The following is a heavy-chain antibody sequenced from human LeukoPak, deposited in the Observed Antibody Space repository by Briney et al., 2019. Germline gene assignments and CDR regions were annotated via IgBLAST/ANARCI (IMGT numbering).Heavy chain of an antibody. D-gene: IGHD6-19*01. J-gene: IGHJ6*03. CDR3: ARDPTGRYSSEGYMDV. V-gene: IGHV4-61*02. Sequence: PSGTLSLTCAVSGGSISSGSYNWSWIRRPAGKGLEWIGRINTSGRTKYNPSLKSRVTISVDTSKNQFSLKLSSVTAADTAVYYCARDPTGRYSSEGYMDVWGKGTTVTISS. CDR1: GGSISSGSYN. CDR2: INTSGRT.